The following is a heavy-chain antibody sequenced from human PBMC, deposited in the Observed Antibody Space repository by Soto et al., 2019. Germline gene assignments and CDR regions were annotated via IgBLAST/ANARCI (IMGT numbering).Heavy chain of an antibody. V-gene: IGHV3-23*01. CDR2: ISGSGGST. CDR3: AKDGNPIPYLAGYYRLGWFDP. J-gene: IGHJ5*02. CDR1: GLTFSSYA. D-gene: IGHD3-9*01. Sequence: PGGSLRLSCAASGLTFSSYAMSWVRQAPGKGLEWVSEISGSGGSTYYADSVKGRFTISRDNSKNTLYLQMNSLRAEDTAVYYCAKDGNPIPYLAGYYRLGWFDPWGQGTLVTVSS.